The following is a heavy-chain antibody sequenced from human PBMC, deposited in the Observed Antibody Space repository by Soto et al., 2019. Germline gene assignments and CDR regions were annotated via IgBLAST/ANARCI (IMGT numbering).Heavy chain of an antibody. J-gene: IGHJ6*02. Sequence: QVQLVQSGAEVKKPGASVKVSCKASGYTFTGYYMHWVRQAPGHGLEWMGWINPNSGGTNYAQKFQGWVTMTRDKSISTDYMELGRLRSDETAVYYCATRIVVVPAARRGYYYGMDVWGQGTTVTLSS. CDR2: INPNSGGT. CDR1: GYTFTGYY. V-gene: IGHV1-2*04. D-gene: IGHD2-2*01. CDR3: ATRIVVVPAARRGYYYGMDV.